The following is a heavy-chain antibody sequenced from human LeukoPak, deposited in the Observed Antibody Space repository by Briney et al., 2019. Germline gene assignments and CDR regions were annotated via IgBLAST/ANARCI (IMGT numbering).Heavy chain of an antibody. J-gene: IGHJ4*02. D-gene: IGHD2-15*01. CDR3: AKQLGYCSDGSCYFPY. CDR2: IYENGGTT. CDR1: GFTFRSHA. Sequence: GGSLRLSCVGSGFTFRSHAMSWVRQAPEKGLEFVSGIYENGGTTYYADSVKGRFSISRDNSKNTLYLQMDSLRGEDTAVYYCAKQLGYCSDGSCYFPYWGQGTLVTVSS. V-gene: IGHV3-23*01.